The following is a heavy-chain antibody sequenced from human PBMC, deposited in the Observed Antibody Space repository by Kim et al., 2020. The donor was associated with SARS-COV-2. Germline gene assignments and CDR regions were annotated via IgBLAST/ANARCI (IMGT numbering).Heavy chain of an antibody. Sequence: GGSLRLSCAASGFIFGSYAMCWVRQAQGKGLEWVSGISGSGANTFYADSVKGRFTISRDNSKSTLYLQMNSLRADDTAVYHCAKPSGYDYYYGLDVWGQGTTVTVSS. J-gene: IGHJ6*02. CDR2: ISGSGANT. CDR3: AKPSGYDYYYGLDV. CDR1: GFIFGSYA. V-gene: IGHV3-23*01. D-gene: IGHD3-9*01.